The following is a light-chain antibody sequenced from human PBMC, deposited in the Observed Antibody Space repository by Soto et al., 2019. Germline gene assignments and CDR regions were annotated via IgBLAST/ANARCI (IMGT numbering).Light chain of an antibody. CDR3: QQDYHTQS. J-gene: IGKJ1*01. CDR1: RSVFFSPVRKDY. V-gene: IGKV4-1*01. CDR2: WAS. Sequence: DIVLTQSPESLAVSPGERATINCKSSRSVFFSPVRKDYLAWYQKNPGQPPKLLIYWASTRASVVPERFVGSGSATDFPLAITSLQAEDVAVYYCQQDYHTQSFGQGTKVEIK.